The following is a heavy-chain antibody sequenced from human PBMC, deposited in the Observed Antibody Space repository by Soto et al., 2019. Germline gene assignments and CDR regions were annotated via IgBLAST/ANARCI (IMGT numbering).Heavy chain of an antibody. V-gene: IGHV4-31*03. CDR2: ISYSGRT. Sequence: SETLSLTCTVSGGSISSGGYYWSWIRQHPGKGLEWIGYISYSGRTYYNPSLKSRVTISVDTSKNHFSLKLSSLTGADTAVYFCARGVVDIDLLLADYWGQGTLVT. CDR1: GGSISSGGYY. J-gene: IGHJ4*02. D-gene: IGHD5-12*01. CDR3: ARGVVDIDLLLADY.